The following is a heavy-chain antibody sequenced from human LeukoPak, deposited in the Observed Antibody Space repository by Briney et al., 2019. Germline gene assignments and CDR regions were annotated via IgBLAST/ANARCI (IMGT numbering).Heavy chain of an antibody. Sequence: GGSLRLSCAASGFTFSSYWMSWVRQAPGKGLKWVANIKQDGSEKYYVDSVKGRFTISRDNAKNSLYLQMNSLRAEDTAVYYCARASVVRGVIIEYYFDYWGQGTLVTVSS. V-gene: IGHV3-7*03. CDR1: GFTFSSYW. CDR3: ARASVVRGVIIEYYFDY. J-gene: IGHJ4*02. D-gene: IGHD3-10*01. CDR2: IKQDGSEK.